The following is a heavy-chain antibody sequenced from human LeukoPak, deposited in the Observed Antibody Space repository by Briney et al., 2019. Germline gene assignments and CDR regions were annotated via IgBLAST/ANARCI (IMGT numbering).Heavy chain of an antibody. D-gene: IGHD6-19*01. CDR2: IYYSGST. CDR1: GGTIRSYY. J-gene: IGHJ5*02. CDR3: ARGRRIAVAGISPGWFDP. Sequence: SETLSLTCTVPGGTIRSYYWSWIRQPPGKGLEWIGYIYYSGSTNYNPSLKSRVTISLDTSKNQFSLKLSSVTAADTAVYYCARGRRIAVAGISPGWFDPWGQGTLVTVSS. V-gene: IGHV4-59*08.